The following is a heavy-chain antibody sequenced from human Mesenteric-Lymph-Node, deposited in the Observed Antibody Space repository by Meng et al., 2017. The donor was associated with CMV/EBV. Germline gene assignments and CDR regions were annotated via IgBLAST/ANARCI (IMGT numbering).Heavy chain of an antibody. V-gene: IGHV4-39*02. CDR1: GGPIRISWHY. Sequence: GPRSVKPSETLPLKCTVSGGPIRISWHYWGWIRQPPGKGLEWIGSIFYSGSAHYNPALESRVTISIDKSKNEFFLNLGSVTAADTAMYFCARDTLTYSYGPGWIDPWGQGTLVTVSS. CDR3: ARDTLTYSYGPGWIDP. D-gene: IGHD3-10*01. CDR2: IFYSGSA. J-gene: IGHJ5*02.